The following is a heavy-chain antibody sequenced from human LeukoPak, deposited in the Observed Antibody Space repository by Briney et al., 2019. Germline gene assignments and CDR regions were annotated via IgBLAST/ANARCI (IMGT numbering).Heavy chain of an antibody. CDR3: ARDRNDILTGYNWFDP. CDR2: IYYSGST. V-gene: IGHV4-59*01. Sequence: KPSETLSLTCTVSGGSISSYYWSWIRQPPGKGLEWIGYIYYSGSTNYNPSLKSRVTISVDTSKNQFSLKLSSVTAADTAVYYYARDRNDILTGYNWFDPWGQGTLVTVSS. D-gene: IGHD3-9*01. J-gene: IGHJ5*02. CDR1: GGSISSYY.